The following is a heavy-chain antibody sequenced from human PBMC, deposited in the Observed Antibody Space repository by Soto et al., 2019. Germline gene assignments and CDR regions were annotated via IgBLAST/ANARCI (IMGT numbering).Heavy chain of an antibody. CDR3: ARAVAAPADFDY. D-gene: IGHD6-25*01. V-gene: IGHV1-3*01. J-gene: IGHJ4*02. CDR1: GYTFTSYA. Sequence: ASGKVSCKASGYTFTSYAMHWVRQAPGQRLEWMGWINAGNGNTKYSQKFQGRVTITRDTSASTAYMELSSLRSEDTAVYYCARAVAAPADFDYWGQGTLVTVSS. CDR2: INAGNGNT.